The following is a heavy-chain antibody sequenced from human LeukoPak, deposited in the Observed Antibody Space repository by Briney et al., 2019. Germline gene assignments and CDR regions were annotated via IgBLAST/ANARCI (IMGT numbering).Heavy chain of an antibody. D-gene: IGHD5-24*01. CDR1: GFTFNIYS. CDR2: ISRSTDTV. Sequence: GGSLRLSCAASGFTFNIYSMNWVRQAPGKGLEWVSYISRSTDTVYYADSVKGRFTISRDNAKNSLYLQMNSLRAEDTAVYYCARDGYNWGYYFDYWGQGTPVTVSS. V-gene: IGHV3-48*01. J-gene: IGHJ4*02. CDR3: ARDGYNWGYYFDY.